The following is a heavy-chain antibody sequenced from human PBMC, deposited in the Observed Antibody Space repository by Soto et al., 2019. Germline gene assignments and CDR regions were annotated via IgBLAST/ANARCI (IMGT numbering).Heavy chain of an antibody. CDR3: ARDYSGYSLFDS. V-gene: IGHV4-31*03. CDR1: GGSIGSGTFY. CDR2: IFDSGTT. J-gene: IGHJ4*02. Sequence: QVQLQESGPGLVQPSQTLSLTCTVSGGSIGSGTFYWSWIRLHPGEGLEWIGYIFDSGTTYYNPSLKSRVTISVDTSKNQFSLKLRSMTAADTAVYYCARDYSGYSLFDSWGQGILVTVSS. D-gene: IGHD3-22*01.